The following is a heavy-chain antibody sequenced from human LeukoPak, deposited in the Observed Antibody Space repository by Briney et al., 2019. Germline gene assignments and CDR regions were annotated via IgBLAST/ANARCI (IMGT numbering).Heavy chain of an antibody. Sequence: PGGSLRLSCAASGFIFSSYGMHWVRQAPGKGLEWVAFIRYDGSKKYYADSVKGRFTISRDNSKNTLCLQMNSLRAEDTAVYYCAKDRRPNSSSSSWLDYWGQGTLITVSS. CDR2: IRYDGSKK. CDR3: AKDRRPNSSSSSWLDY. V-gene: IGHV3-30*02. D-gene: IGHD6-13*01. J-gene: IGHJ4*02. CDR1: GFIFSSYG.